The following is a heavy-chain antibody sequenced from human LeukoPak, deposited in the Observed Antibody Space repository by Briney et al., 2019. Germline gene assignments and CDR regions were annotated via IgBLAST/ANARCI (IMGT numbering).Heavy chain of an antibody. CDR3: ARGGYYDSRGYGMDV. Sequence: PGRSLRLSCAASGFTFSSYAMHWVRQAPXXXXXGVAVISYDGSNKYYADSVKGRFTISRDNSKNTLYLQMNSLRAEDTAVYYCARGGYYDSRGYGMDVWGQGTTVTVSS. J-gene: IGHJ6*02. D-gene: IGHD3-22*01. CDR1: GFTFSSYA. CDR2: ISYDGSNK. V-gene: IGHV3-30-3*01.